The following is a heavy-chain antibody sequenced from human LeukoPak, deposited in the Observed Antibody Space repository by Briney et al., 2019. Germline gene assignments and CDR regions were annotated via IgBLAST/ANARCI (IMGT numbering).Heavy chain of an antibody. V-gene: IGHV3-21*01. CDR2: ISSSSSHI. J-gene: IGHJ4*02. CDR1: GYSSSSFA. D-gene: IGHD2-8*01. CDR3: ARDRMQWSTYPCDL. Sequence: PGGSLRLSCVPSGYSSSSFAMYCVRQAPGKGLEYVSSISSSSSHIYYAESVRGRYTISRDNAENSLYLEMKSVGAENRPVYFCARDRMQWSTYPCDLGGRGTRVTVSS.